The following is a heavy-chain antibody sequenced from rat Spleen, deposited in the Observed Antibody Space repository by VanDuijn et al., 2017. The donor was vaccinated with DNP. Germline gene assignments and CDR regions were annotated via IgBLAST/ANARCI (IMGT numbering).Heavy chain of an antibody. Sequence: EVQLVESGGDLVQPGRSLKLFCAASGFTFSDYYMAWVRQAPTKGLEWVAYIRYDGTRIYYRDSVKGRFTISRDNAKNTLYLQMDSLKSEDTATYYCARPDYWGQGVMVTVSS. CDR1: GFTFSDYY. J-gene: IGHJ2*01. V-gene: IGHV5-7*01. CDR2: IRYDGTRI. CDR3: ARPDY.